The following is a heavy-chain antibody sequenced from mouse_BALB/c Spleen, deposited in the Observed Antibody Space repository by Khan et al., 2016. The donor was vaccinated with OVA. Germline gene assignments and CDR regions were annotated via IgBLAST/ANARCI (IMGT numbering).Heavy chain of an antibody. V-gene: IGHV5-6*01. D-gene: IGHD4-1*01. CDR2: ISSGADYT. CDR3: ASHVTGSFAY. J-gene: IGHJ3*01. Sequence: EVELVESGGDLVKPGGSLKLSCAASGFTFSAYSMSWVRQTPDKRLEWVATISSGADYTYYPDGVKGRFPISRDNAKNTLYLQMSSLKSEETAMYYCASHVTGSFAYWGQGTLVTVSA. CDR1: GFTFSAYS.